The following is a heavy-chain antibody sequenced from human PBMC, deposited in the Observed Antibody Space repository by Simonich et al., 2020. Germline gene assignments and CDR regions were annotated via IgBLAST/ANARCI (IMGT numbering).Heavy chain of an antibody. V-gene: IGHV1-3*01. CDR3: ARHQEGLYYFDY. CDR1: GYTFTSYA. CDR2: INAGNGNT. J-gene: IGHJ4*02. Sequence: QVQLVQSGAEVKKPGASVKVSCKASGYTFTSYAMHWVRQAPGQRLEWMGWINAGNGNTKYSPEFQGRVTITRDTSASTAYMELSSLRSEDTAVYYCARHQEGLYYFDYWGQGTLVTVSS.